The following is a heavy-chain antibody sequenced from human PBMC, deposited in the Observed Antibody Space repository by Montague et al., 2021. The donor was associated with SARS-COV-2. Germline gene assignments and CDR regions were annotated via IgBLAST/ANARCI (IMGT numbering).Heavy chain of an antibody. CDR3: ARTSPYSGSYKGFDY. D-gene: IGHD1-26*01. CDR2: IDWDGDK. V-gene: IGHV2-70*11. CDR1: GFSLKTPGMC. J-gene: IGHJ4*02. Sequence: PALVKPTQTVTLTCTFSGFSLKTPGMCVSWIRQPPGKALEWLARIDWDGDKDFSTSLKTRLTVSRDTSKNQVVPTMTNMDPGDTATYYCARTSPYSGSYKGFDYWGQGVLVTVSS.